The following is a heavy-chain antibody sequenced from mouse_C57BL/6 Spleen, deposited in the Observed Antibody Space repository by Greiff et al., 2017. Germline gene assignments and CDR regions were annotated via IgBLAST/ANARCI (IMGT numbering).Heavy chain of an antibody. J-gene: IGHJ2*01. CDR1: GFTFSDYG. V-gene: IGHV5-17*01. Sequence: EVQVVESGGGLVKPGGSLKLSCAASGFTFSDYGMHWVRQAPEKGLEWVAYISSGSSTIYYADTVKGRFTISRDNAKNTLFLQMTSLRSEDTAMYYCARCYEYDPYYFDYWGQGTTLTVSS. CDR2: ISSGSSTI. CDR3: ARCYEYDPYYFDY. D-gene: IGHD2-4*01.